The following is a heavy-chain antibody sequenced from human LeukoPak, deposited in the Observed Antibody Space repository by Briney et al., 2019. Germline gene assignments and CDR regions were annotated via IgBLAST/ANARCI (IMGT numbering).Heavy chain of an antibody. D-gene: IGHD3-10*01. CDR1: GFIFSTYA. Sequence: GTLRLSCAASGFIFSTYAMAWVRQPPGKGLEWIGSIYYTESTYYNPSLKSRVTISVDTSKNQFSLKLSSVTAADTAVYYCAGRRVQLWLGYFDYWGQGTLVTVSS. CDR2: IYYTEST. V-gene: IGHV4-39*01. CDR3: AGRRVQLWLGYFDY. J-gene: IGHJ4*02.